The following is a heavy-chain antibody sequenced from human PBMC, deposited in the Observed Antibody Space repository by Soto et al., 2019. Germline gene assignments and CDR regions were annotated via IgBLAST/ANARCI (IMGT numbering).Heavy chain of an antibody. Sequence: SVKVSSKASGYTFPGYYMHWVRQSPGQGREWMGWINPNSGGTNYAQKFQGRVTMTRDTSISTAYMELSRLRSDDTAVYYCARDDVGYYYGMDVLGQGTTVTVSS. CDR3: ARDDVGYYYGMDV. D-gene: IGHD3-16*01. V-gene: IGHV1-2*02. J-gene: IGHJ6*02. CDR1: GYTFPGYY. CDR2: INPNSGGT.